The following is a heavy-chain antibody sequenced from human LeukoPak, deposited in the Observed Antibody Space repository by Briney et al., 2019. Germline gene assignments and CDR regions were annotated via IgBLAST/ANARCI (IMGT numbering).Heavy chain of an antibody. V-gene: IGHV3-7*01. Sequence: GGSLRLSCAASGFTFRSYWMSWVRQAPGKGLEWVANINEDGGEKYYVDSVKGRIIISRDNARNSLYLQMNSPRAEDTAVYYCVRGGFSLDYWGQGTLVTVSS. J-gene: IGHJ4*02. CDR2: INEDGGEK. CDR1: GFTFRSYW. D-gene: IGHD3-10*01. CDR3: VRGGFSLDY.